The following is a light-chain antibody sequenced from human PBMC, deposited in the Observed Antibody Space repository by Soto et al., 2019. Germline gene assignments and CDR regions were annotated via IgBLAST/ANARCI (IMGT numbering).Light chain of an antibody. CDR2: AAS. J-gene: IGKJ4*01. V-gene: IGKV1-12*01. CDR1: ESVSSN. Sequence: MTQSPATLSVSPGERATLSCRASESVSSNLAWYQQKPGDAPKLLIYAASTLQSGVPSRFSGSGSGTDFTITIRSLQPEDGETYDGQQANSFPRTFGGGTKVDIK. CDR3: QQANSFPRT.